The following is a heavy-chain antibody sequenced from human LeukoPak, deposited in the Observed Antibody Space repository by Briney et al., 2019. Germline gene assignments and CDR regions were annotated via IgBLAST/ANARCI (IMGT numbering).Heavy chain of an antibody. CDR3: ATGFWYSGSYVLLSAI. V-gene: IGHV1-24*01. D-gene: IGHD1-26*01. Sequence: ASVKVSCKVSGYTLTELSMHWVRQAPGKGLEWMGGFDPEDGETIYAQKFQGRVTMTEDTSTDTACMELSSLRSEDTAVYYCATGFWYSGSYVLLSAIWGQGTMVTVSS. CDR2: FDPEDGET. J-gene: IGHJ3*02. CDR1: GYTLTELS.